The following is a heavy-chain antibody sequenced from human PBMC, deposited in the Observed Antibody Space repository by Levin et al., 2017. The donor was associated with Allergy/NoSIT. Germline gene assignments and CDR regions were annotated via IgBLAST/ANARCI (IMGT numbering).Heavy chain of an antibody. D-gene: IGHD5-18*01. CDR3: AVGDVETAMVFDY. Sequence: KISCKASGGTFSSYTISWVRQAPGQGLEWMGRIIPILGIANYAQKFQGRVTITADKSTSTAYMELSSLRSEDTAVYYCAVGDVETAMVFDYWGQGTLVTVSS. CDR2: IIPILGIA. CDR1: GGTFSSYT. V-gene: IGHV1-69*02. J-gene: IGHJ4*02.